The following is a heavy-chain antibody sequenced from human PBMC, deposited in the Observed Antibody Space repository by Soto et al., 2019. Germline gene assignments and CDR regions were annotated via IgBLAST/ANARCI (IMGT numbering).Heavy chain of an antibody. Sequence: EVQLVESGGGLIQPGGSLRLSCEASGFTFSTSEMYWVRQAPGKGLEWVSYIHPSGQPIFYADSVKGRFTISRDNAKNSLYLQMGSLRAEDSAVYYCARRASRWGQGTMVTVSS. CDR3: ARRASR. CDR2: IHPSGQPI. J-gene: IGHJ3*01. D-gene: IGHD1-26*01. CDR1: GFTFSTSE. V-gene: IGHV3-48*03.